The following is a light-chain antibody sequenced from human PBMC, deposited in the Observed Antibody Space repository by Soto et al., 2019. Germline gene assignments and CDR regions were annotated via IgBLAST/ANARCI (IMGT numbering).Light chain of an antibody. CDR2: DAS. CDR3: QKYNSYSWK. CDR1: QDIKNY. J-gene: IGKJ1*01. V-gene: IGKV1-5*01. Sequence: TLSASVGDRVTITCQASQDIKNYLNLYQQKSGKAPKLLIYDASSLESGVPSRFSGSGSGTEFTLTISSLQPDDFATYYCQKYNSYSWKFGQGTKVDIK.